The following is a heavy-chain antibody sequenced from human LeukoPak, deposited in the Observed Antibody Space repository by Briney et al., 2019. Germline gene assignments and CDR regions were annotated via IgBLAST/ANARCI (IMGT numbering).Heavy chain of an antibody. V-gene: IGHV3-21*01. Sequence: PGGSPRLSCGASGFTFSGYSMNWVRQAPGKGLEWVSSISTSSSYIFYADSVKGRFTISRDNAKNSLYLQMNSLRAEDTAVYYCARGVASSGWLFDYWGQGTLVTVSS. CDR2: ISTSSSYI. J-gene: IGHJ4*02. CDR3: ARGVASSGWLFDY. CDR1: GFTFSGYS. D-gene: IGHD6-19*01.